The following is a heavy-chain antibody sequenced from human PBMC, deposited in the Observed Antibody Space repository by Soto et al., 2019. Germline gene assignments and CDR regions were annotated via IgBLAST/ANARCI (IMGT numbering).Heavy chain of an antibody. CDR3: ARDSGSYQLDY. CDR2: INAGSGNT. D-gene: IGHD1-26*01. J-gene: IGHJ4*02. V-gene: IGHV1-3*01. Sequence: QVQLVQSGAEVKKPGASVKVSCKASGYTFTSYAMHWVRQAPGQRLEWMGWINAGSGNTNYSQKFQGRVTITRDTSASTAYMELSSLRSEDTAVYYCARDSGSYQLDYWGQGTLVTVSS. CDR1: GYTFTSYA.